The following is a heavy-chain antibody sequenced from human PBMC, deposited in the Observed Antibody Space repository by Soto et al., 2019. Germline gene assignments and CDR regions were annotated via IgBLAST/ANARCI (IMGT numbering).Heavy chain of an antibody. J-gene: IGHJ4*02. CDR3: VKDGSITYYNYHDS. CDR2: SSWDGYST. D-gene: IGHD5-12*01. Sequence: EVQMVASGGVVVQPGGSLSLSCAASGFTFDDYSVHFARQTQGKVLESVSISSWDGYSTFYADSVKGRFTISRDNSKNSLYQQMNSLPTEDTAYYYGVKDGSITYYNYHDSWGKGALVTVSS. V-gene: IGHV3-43*01. CDR1: GFTFDDYS.